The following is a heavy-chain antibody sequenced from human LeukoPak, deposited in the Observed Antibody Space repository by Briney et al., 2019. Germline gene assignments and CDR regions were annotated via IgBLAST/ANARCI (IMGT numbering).Heavy chain of an antibody. CDR3: ARDVGRYATAPNYYMDV. CDR2: IHPNSGGT. J-gene: IGHJ6*03. D-gene: IGHD1-26*01. CDR1: GYIFTGYY. Sequence: ASVKVSCKASGYIFTGYYMHWVRQAPGQGLEWMGWIHPNSGGTSYAQKFQGRVTMTRDTSISTAYMELSRLRSDDTAVYYCARDVGRYATAPNYYMDVWGKGTTVTVSS. V-gene: IGHV1-2*02.